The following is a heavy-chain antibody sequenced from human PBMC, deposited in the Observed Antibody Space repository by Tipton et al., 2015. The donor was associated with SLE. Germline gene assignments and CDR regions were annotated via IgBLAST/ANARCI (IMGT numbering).Heavy chain of an antibody. D-gene: IGHD1-26*01. V-gene: IGHV3-30*04. CDR3: AKDGGFSGSYYDYYGMDV. CDR1: GFTFSSYA. Sequence: SLRLSCAASGFTFSSYAMHWVRQAPGKGLEWVAVISYDGSNKYYADSVKGRFTISRDNAKNSLYLQMSSLRAEDTALYYCAKDGGFSGSYYDYYGMDVWGQGTTVTVSS. CDR2: ISYDGSNK. J-gene: IGHJ6*02.